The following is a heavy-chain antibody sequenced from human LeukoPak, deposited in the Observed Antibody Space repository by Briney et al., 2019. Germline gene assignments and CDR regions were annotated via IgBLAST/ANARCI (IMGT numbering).Heavy chain of an antibody. J-gene: IGHJ4*02. CDR1: GGSISNYY. D-gene: IGHD2-21*02. CDR2: ISYSGNT. Sequence: SETLSLTCTVSGGSISNYYWSWIRQPPGKGLEWIGYISYSGNTNRNPSLKSRVIMSVDTSKNQFSLKLTSVTAADTAVYYCARARDVVTAYVDYWGQGILATVSS. V-gene: IGHV4-59*08. CDR3: ARARDVVTAYVDY.